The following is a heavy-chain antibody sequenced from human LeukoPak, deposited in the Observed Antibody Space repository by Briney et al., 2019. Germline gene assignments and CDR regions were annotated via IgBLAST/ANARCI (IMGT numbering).Heavy chain of an antibody. CDR1: GYTFTSYG. Sequence: ASVTVSCKASGYTFTSYGISWVRQAPGQGLEWMGWISAYNGNINYAQKLQGRVTMTTDTSTSTAYMELRSLRSDDTAVYYCARAGHTGPYSSLDYWAREPWSPSPQ. CDR2: ISAYNGNI. J-gene: IGHJ4*02. CDR3: ARAGHTGPYSSLDY. D-gene: IGHD2-21*01. V-gene: IGHV1-18*01.